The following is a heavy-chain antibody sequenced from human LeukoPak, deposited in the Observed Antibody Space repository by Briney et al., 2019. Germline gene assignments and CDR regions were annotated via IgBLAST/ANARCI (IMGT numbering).Heavy chain of an antibody. V-gene: IGHV1-69*05. CDR2: IIPIFGTA. Sequence: GASVKVSCKASGGTFSSYAISWLRQAPGQGLEWMGRIIPIFGTANYAQKFQGRVTITTGESTSTAYMELSSLRSEDTAVYYCAREWYYYDSSGSENYYFDYWGQGTLVTVSS. CDR1: GGTFSSYA. J-gene: IGHJ4*02. D-gene: IGHD3-22*01. CDR3: AREWYYYDSSGSENYYFDY.